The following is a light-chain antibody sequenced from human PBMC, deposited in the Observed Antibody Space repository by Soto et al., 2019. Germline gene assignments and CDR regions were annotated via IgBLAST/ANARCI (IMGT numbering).Light chain of an antibody. V-gene: IGKV1-5*01. CDR2: DAS. Sequence: DIQMTQSPSTLSGSVGDRVTITCRASQTISSWLAWYQQKPGKAPKLLIYDASSLESGVPSRFRGSGSGTEVTLTIASLQPDDFATYYCQQYTTYSWTFGQGTRWIS. CDR3: QQYTTYSWT. J-gene: IGKJ1*01. CDR1: QTISSW.